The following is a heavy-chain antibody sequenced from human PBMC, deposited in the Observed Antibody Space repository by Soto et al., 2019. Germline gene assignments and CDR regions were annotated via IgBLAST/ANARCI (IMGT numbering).Heavy chain of an antibody. CDR3: ARGFIAPDY. D-gene: IGHD2-21*01. V-gene: IGHV3-23*01. CDR2: ITATGGSA. Sequence: PGGSLRLSCAASGFTFSRYAMHWVRQAPGKGLEWVSSITATGGSAFYADSVKGRFTISRDNSRDTLNMQLSSLRAEDTALYYCARGFIAPDYWGQGTLVTVSS. CDR1: GFTFSRYA. J-gene: IGHJ4*02.